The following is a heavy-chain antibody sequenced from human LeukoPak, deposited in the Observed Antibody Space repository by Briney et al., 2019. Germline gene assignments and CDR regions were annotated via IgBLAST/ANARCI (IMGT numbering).Heavy chain of an antibody. J-gene: IGHJ4*02. D-gene: IGHD3-22*01. CDR1: GFTFDDYA. CDR3: ARGYYDSSGYYRQGY. Sequence: PGRSLRLSCTASGFTFDDYAVSWFRQAPGKGLEWVSYISSGGNTIYYADSVKGRFTISRDNAKNSLYLQMNSLRAEDTAIYFCARGYYDSSGYYRQGYWGQGTLVTVSS. V-gene: IGHV3-48*03. CDR2: ISSGGNTI.